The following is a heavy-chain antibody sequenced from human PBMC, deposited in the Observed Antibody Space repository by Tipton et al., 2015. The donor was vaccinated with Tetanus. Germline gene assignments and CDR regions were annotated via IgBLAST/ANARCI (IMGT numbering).Heavy chain of an antibody. CDR2: IYQTDST. J-gene: IGHJ4*02. CDR3: VRGRGLGAYSFGFEY. Sequence: GALITTGGYSWGWIRQPPGQGLEWLGYIYQTDSTYYNPSVRSRLTLSLRRSKNQVSLKLSSVTAADTAVYYCVRGRGLGAYSFGFEYWGQGALVTVSS. D-gene: IGHD5-12*01. V-gene: IGHV4-30-2*01. CDR1: GALITTGGYS.